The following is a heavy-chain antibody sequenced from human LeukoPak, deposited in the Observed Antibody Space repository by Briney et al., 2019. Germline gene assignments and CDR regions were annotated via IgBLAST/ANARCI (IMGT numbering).Heavy chain of an antibody. CDR1: GGSISSGGYS. CDR3: ARAYSGYVFDY. J-gene: IGHJ4*02. V-gene: IGHV4-30-4*07. Sequence: SQTLSLPCAVSGGSISSGGYSWSWIRQPPGKGLEWIGYIYYSGSTYYNPSLKSRVTISVDTSKNQFSLKLSSVTAADTAVYYCARAYSGYVFDYWGQGTLVTVSS. D-gene: IGHD5-12*01. CDR2: IYYSGST.